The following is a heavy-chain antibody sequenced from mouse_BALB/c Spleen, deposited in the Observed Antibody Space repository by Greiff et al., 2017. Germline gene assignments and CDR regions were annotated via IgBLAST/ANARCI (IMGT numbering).Heavy chain of an antibody. CDR3: ARSRGSWFAY. Sequence: EVNVVESGGGLVQPGGSRKLSCAASGFTFSSFGMHWVRQAPEKGLEWVAYISSGSSTIYYADTVKGRFTISRDNPKNTLFLQMTSLRSEDTAMYYCARSRGSWFAYWGQGTLVTVSA. J-gene: IGHJ3*01. CDR1: GFTFSSFG. V-gene: IGHV5-17*02. CDR2: ISSGSSTI.